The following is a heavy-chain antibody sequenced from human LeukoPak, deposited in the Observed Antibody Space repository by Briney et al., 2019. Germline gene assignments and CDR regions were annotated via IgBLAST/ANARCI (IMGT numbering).Heavy chain of an antibody. CDR3: AKEWGAGSDAFDI. Sequence: GRSLRLSCAAPGFTFSSYSMHWVRQAPGKGLEWVAVISYDGSNKYYADSVKGRFTISRDNSKNTLYLQMNSLRAEDTAVYYCAKEWGAGSDAFDIWGQGTMVTVSS. V-gene: IGHV3-30*18. CDR1: GFTFSSYS. J-gene: IGHJ3*02. D-gene: IGHD1-26*01. CDR2: ISYDGSNK.